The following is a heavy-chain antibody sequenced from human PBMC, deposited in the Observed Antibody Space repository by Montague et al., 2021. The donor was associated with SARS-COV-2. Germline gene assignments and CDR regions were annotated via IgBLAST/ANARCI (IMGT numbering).Heavy chain of an antibody. V-gene: IGHV2-70*11. CDR3: ARMAMVRGVPLDX. CDR2: IDWDDDK. J-gene: IGHJ4*02. CDR1: GFSLSTSGMW. Sequence: KPTQTLTLTCTFSGFSLSTSGMWVSWIRQPPGKALEWLARIDWDDDKYYSTSLKTRLTISKDTSKNQVVLTMTNMDPVDTATYYCARMAMVRGVPLDXWGQGTLVTVSS. D-gene: IGHD3-10*01.